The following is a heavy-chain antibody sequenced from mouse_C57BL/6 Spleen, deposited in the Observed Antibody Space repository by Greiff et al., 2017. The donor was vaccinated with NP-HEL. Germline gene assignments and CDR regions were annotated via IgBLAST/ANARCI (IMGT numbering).Heavy chain of an antibody. CDR2: IDPSDSYT. Sequence: QVQLQQPGAELVMPGASVKLSCKASGYTFTSYWMHWVKQRPGQGLEWIGEIDPSDSYTNYNQKFKGKSTLTVDTSSSTAYMQLSSLTSEDSAVYYCARHYYGIHWYFDVWGTGTTVTVSS. D-gene: IGHD1-1*01. CDR3: ARHYYGIHWYFDV. J-gene: IGHJ1*03. CDR1: GYTFTSYW. V-gene: IGHV1-69*01.